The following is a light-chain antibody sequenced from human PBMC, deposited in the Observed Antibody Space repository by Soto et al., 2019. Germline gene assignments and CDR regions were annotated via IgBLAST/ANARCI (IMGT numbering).Light chain of an antibody. Sequence: PGERATLACRASQSVRSTSLAWYQQRSGQAPSLLIYGTSSRATGIPDRFSGGGSGTDFTLTISRLEPEDFAVYYCQHDNRSPPITFGQGTRLEIK. CDR2: GTS. CDR3: QHDNRSPPIT. CDR1: QSVRSTS. J-gene: IGKJ5*01. V-gene: IGKV3-20*01.